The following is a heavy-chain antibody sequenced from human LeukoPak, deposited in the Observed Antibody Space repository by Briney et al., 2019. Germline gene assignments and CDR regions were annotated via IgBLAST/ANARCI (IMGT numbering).Heavy chain of an antibody. V-gene: IGHV3-23*01. CDR1: GFTFSTYA. CDR3: AKGGGLITYFDY. Sequence: GGSLRLSCAASGFTFSTYAMNWVRQAPGKGLEWVSTISGSGGTPHYADSVKGRFTISRDNSKNTLHLQMNSLRAEDTAVYYCAKGGGLITYFDYWGQGTLVTVSS. D-gene: IGHD3-16*01. CDR2: ISGSGGTP. J-gene: IGHJ4*02.